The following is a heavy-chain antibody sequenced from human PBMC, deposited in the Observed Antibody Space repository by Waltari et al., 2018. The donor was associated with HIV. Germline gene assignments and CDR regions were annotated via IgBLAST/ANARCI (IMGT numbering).Heavy chain of an antibody. V-gene: IGHV4-39*01. CDR1: GGSISSSSYY. CDR3: ARHVRSSIWFDY. Sequence: QLQLQESGPGLVKPSETLSLTCAVSGGSISSSSYYWGWIRPPPGKGLEWIGSIYYSGSTYYNPSLKSRVTISVDTSKNQFSLKLSSVTAADTAVYYCARHVRSSIWFDYWGQGTLVTVSS. CDR2: IYYSGST. D-gene: IGHD3-10*02. J-gene: IGHJ5*01.